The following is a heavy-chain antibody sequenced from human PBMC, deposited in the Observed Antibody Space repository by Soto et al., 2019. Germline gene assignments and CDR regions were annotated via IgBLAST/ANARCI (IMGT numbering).Heavy chain of an antibody. CDR3: AGRHFGELHYFAY. CDR1: GGAIISFY. D-gene: IGHD3-10*01. V-gene: IGHV4-59*01. CDR2: IYNSGST. Sequence: AETLSLTCTVSGGAIISFYCILIRHPPCKGLEWIGYIYNSGSTNYNPSLKSRVTISVDTSKNQFSLKLRSLRSDDTAVYYCAGRHFGELHYFAYWGQGTLVTVSS. J-gene: IGHJ4*02.